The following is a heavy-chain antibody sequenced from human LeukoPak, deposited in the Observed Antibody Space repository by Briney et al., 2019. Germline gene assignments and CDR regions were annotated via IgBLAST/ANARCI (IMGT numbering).Heavy chain of an antibody. CDR2: IYYRGST. J-gene: IGHJ4*02. Sequence: SETLSLTCTVSGGSVSSYYWNWIRQPPGKGLEWIGYIYYRGSTNYNPSLKSRVTISVDTSKNQFSLKLSSATATDTAMYYCARGDDYKSTLFDYWGQGTLVTVSS. D-gene: IGHD5-12*01. CDR1: GGSVSSYY. V-gene: IGHV4-59*02. CDR3: ARGDDYKSTLFDY.